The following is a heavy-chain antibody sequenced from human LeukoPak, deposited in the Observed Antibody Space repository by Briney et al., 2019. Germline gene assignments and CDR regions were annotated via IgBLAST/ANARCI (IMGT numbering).Heavy chain of an antibody. V-gene: IGHV4-31*03. Sequence: SQTLSLTCTVSGGSISGGSAYWGWIRQHPGEGLEWIGNIYYSGSTYYNPSLKSRLTISVDTSKNQFFLKLSSVTAADTALYYCARVHDSGYYSVFDYWGQGTLVTVSS. J-gene: IGHJ4*02. D-gene: IGHD3-22*01. CDR3: ARVHDSGYYSVFDY. CDR1: GGSISGGSAY. CDR2: IYYSGST.